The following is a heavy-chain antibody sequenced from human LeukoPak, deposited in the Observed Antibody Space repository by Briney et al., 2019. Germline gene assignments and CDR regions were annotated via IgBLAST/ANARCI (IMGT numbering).Heavy chain of an antibody. D-gene: IGHD2-2*01. V-gene: IGHV1-18*01. CDR1: GYTFTSYG. CDR3: ARELCTSCAHDAFDI. Sequence: ASVKVSCKASGYTFTSYGISWVRQAPGQGPEWMGWISAYNGNTNYAQKPQGRVTMTTDTSTSTAYMELRSLRSDDTAVYYCARELCTSCAHDAFDIWGQGTMVTVSS. CDR2: ISAYNGNT. J-gene: IGHJ3*02.